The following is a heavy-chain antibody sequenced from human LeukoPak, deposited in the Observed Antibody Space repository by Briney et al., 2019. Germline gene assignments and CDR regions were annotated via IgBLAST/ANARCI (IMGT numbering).Heavy chain of an antibody. CDR2: INHSGST. Sequence: PSETLSLTCAVYGGSFSGYYWSWIRQPPGKGLEWIGEINHSGSTNYNPSLKSRVTISVDTSKNQFSLKLSSVTAADTAVYYCARDIRYCSGGSCYVLWGQGTLVTVSS. V-gene: IGHV4-34*01. CDR1: GGSFSGYY. J-gene: IGHJ4*02. CDR3: ARDIRYCSGGSCYVL. D-gene: IGHD2-15*01.